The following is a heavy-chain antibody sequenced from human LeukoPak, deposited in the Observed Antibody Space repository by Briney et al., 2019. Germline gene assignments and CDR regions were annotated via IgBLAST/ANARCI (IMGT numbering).Heavy chain of an antibody. D-gene: IGHD6-13*01. Sequence: PGGSLRLSCAASGFTFSSYGMHWVRQAPGKGLEWVAVISYDGSNKYYADSVKGRFTISRDNSKNTLYLQMNSLRAEDTAVYYCAKGNPAIAAAGTRDNWFDPWGQGTLVTVSS. CDR1: GFTFSSYG. V-gene: IGHV3-30*18. CDR3: AKGNPAIAAAGTRDNWFDP. CDR2: ISYDGSNK. J-gene: IGHJ5*02.